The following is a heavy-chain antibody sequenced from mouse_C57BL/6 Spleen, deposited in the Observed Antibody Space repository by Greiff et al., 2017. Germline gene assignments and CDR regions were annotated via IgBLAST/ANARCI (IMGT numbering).Heavy chain of an antibody. CDR2: IYPGDGDT. J-gene: IGHJ4*01. Sequence: VQLQQSGPELVKPGASVKISCKASGYAFSSSWMNWVKQRPGKGLEWIGRIYPGDGDTNYNGKFKGKATLTADKSSSTAYMQLSSLTSEDSAVYFCARSVTTYDAMDYWGQGTSVTVSS. V-gene: IGHV1-82*01. CDR1: GYAFSSSW. D-gene: IGHD2-3*01. CDR3: ARSVTTYDAMDY.